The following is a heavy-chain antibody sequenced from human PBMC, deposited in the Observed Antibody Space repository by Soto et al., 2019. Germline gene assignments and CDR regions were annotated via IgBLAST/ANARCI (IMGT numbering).Heavy chain of an antibody. CDR1: GYTFTSYA. CDR2: INAGNGNT. D-gene: IGHD2-2*01. J-gene: IGHJ5*02. V-gene: IGHV1-3*01. Sequence: ASVKVSCKASGYTFTSYAMHWVRQAPVQRLEWMGWINAGNGNTKYSQKFQGRVTITRDTSASTAYMELSSLRSEDTAVYYCARWDYCSSTSCPNWFDPWGQGTLVTGAS. CDR3: ARWDYCSSTSCPNWFDP.